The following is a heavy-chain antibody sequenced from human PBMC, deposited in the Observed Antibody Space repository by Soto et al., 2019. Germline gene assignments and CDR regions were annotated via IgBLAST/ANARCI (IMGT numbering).Heavy chain of an antibody. V-gene: IGHV3-23*01. D-gene: IGHD3-22*01. CDR1: GFTFSDHY. Sequence: PGGSLRLSCAASGFTFSDHYMDWVRQAPGKGLEWVSAISYGGGTTYYADSVKGRFTISRDNSKNTLYLQMNSLRAEDTAVYYCAKNPGYYYDSTGYHFDYWGQGTLVTVSS. J-gene: IGHJ4*02. CDR2: ISYGGGTT. CDR3: AKNPGYYYDSTGYHFDY.